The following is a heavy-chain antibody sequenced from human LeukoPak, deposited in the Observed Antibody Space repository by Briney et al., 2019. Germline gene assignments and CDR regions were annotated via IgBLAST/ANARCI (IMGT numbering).Heavy chain of an antibody. CDR3: ARFRDSFDY. CDR1: GDSITNSVHY. J-gene: IGHJ4*02. Sequence: SETLSLTCTVSGDSITNSVHYWSWIRQHPGKGLEWIGYIHHSGTTYYSPTLKTRLSISVDTSKNQFSLHLSSVAAADTAVYYCARFRDSFDYWGQGTLVTVSS. V-gene: IGHV4-31*02. CDR2: IHHSGTT.